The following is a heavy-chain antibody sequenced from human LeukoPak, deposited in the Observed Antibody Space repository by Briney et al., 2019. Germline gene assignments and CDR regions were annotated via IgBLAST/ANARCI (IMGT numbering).Heavy chain of an antibody. CDR2: INHSGST. D-gene: IGHD3-9*01. J-gene: IGHJ5*02. V-gene: IGHV4-34*01. CDR1: GGSFSGYY. CDR3: AREGTYYDILTGYSRANWFDP. Sequence: SESLSLTCAVYGGSFSGYYWSWIRQPPGKGLEWIGEINHSGSTNYNPSLKSRVTISVDTSKNQFSLKLSSVTAADTAVYYCAREGTYYDILTGYSRANWFDPWGQGTLVTVS.